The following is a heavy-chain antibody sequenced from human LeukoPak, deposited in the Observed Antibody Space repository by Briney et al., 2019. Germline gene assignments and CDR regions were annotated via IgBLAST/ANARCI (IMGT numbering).Heavy chain of an antibody. Sequence: GGSLRLSCAASRFTFSDHHMSWIRQAPGKGLEWISYMSSSGSFIYYAGSVKGRFTVSRDNAKSSLYLQMDSLRADDTAVYYCARSRGHCTATTCYANFDSWGPGTLVTVSS. V-gene: IGHV3-11*04. J-gene: IGHJ4*02. D-gene: IGHD2-8*02. CDR1: RFTFSDHH. CDR3: ARSRGHCTATTCYANFDS. CDR2: MSSSGSFI.